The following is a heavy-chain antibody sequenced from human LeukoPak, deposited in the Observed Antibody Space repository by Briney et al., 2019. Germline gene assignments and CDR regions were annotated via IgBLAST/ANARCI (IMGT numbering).Heavy chain of an antibody. CDR2: ISGSGGST. J-gene: IGHJ4*02. CDR1: GFTFSSYA. Sequence: GGSLRLSCAASGFTFSSYAMSWVRQAPGKALEWVSAISGSGGSTYYADSVKGRFTISRDNSKNTLYLQMNSLRAEDTAVYYCASEKDYLPKYYFDYWGQGTLVTVSS. D-gene: IGHD3-16*01. V-gene: IGHV3-23*01. CDR3: ASEKDYLPKYYFDY.